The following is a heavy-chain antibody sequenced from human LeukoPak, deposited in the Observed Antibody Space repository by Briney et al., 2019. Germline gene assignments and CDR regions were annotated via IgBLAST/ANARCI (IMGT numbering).Heavy chain of an antibody. CDR3: ARPIRLENDAFDI. Sequence: ASVKVSCKASGYTFTSYGISWVRQAPGQGLEWMGCISAYNGNTNYAQKLQGRVTMTKDTSTRTAHMELRSLRSDDTAVYYCARPIRLENDAFDIWGQGTMLTVSS. CDR2: ISAYNGNT. J-gene: IGHJ3*02. D-gene: IGHD1-1*01. V-gene: IGHV1-18*01. CDR1: GYTFTSYG.